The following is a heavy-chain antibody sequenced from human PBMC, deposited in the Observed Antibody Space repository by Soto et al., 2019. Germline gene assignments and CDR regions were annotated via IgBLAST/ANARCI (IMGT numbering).Heavy chain of an antibody. J-gene: IGHJ3*02. CDR3: ARLYYYDSSVSWAFDI. V-gene: IGHV1-69*02. CDR2: IIPILGIA. D-gene: IGHD3-22*01. Sequence: QVQLVQSGAEVKKPGSSVKVSCKASGGTFSSYTISWVRQAPGQGLEWMGRIIPILGIANYAQKFQGRVTITADKYTSTAYSELSSLRSEDTAVYYCARLYYYDSSVSWAFDIWGQGTMVTVSS. CDR1: GGTFSSYT.